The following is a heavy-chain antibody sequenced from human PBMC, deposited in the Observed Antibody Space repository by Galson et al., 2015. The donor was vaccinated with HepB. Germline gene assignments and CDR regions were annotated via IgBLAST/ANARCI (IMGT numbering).Heavy chain of an antibody. D-gene: IGHD3-10*01. CDR2: ISSSSSYI. V-gene: IGHV3-21*01. Sequence: SLRLSCAASGITFNTYSMNWVRQAPGKGLEWVSSISSSSSYIYYADSVKGRLTISRDNARNSLYLQMNSLRAEDTAVYHCATVEILVVRGGLRTKSYFDYWGRGTLVTVSS. CDR3: ATVEILVVRGGLRTKSYFDY. J-gene: IGHJ4*02. CDR1: GITFNTYS.